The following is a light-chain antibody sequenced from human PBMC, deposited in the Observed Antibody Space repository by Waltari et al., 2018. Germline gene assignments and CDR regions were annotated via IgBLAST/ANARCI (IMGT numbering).Light chain of an antibody. J-gene: IGKJ5*01. V-gene: IGKV3-20*01. CDR2: GSS. CDR1: QSVSSIY. Sequence: ELVLTQSPGTLSLSPVERATLSRRASQSVSSIYLAWYQQKPGQAPRLLIYGSSSRATGIPNRFSGSGSGTVFTLTISRLEAEDFAVYYCQQYGSSPPITFGQGTRLEIK. CDR3: QQYGSSPPIT.